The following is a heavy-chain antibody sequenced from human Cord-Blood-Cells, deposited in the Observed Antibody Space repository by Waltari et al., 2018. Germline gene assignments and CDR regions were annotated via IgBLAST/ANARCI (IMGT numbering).Heavy chain of an antibody. Sequence: EVQLVESGGGLVQPGGSLRLSCAASGFTFSSYEMNWVRQAPGKGLEWVSYISSSGSTIYYADSVKGRFTISRDNAKNSLYLQMNSLRAEDTAVYYCARESLGSDYDFWSGYYYYYGMDVWRQGTTVTVSS. CDR1: GFTFSSYE. CDR3: ARESLGSDYDFWSGYYYYYGMDV. V-gene: IGHV3-48*03. J-gene: IGHJ6*02. CDR2: ISSSGSTI. D-gene: IGHD3-3*01.